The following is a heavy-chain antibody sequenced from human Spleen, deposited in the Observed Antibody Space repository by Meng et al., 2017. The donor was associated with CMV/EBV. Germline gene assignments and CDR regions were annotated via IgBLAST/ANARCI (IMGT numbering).Heavy chain of an antibody. CDR2: IYYSGST. J-gene: IGHJ6*02. Sequence: SETLSLTCAVYGGSFSAYYWSWIRQPPGKGLEWIGSIYYSGSTYYNPSLKSRVTISVDTSKNQFSLKLSSVTAADTAVYYCASGVDTAMVFRSGGMDVWGQGTTVTVSS. CDR3: ASGVDTAMVFRSGGMDV. V-gene: IGHV4-34*01. D-gene: IGHD5-18*01. CDR1: GGSFSAYY.